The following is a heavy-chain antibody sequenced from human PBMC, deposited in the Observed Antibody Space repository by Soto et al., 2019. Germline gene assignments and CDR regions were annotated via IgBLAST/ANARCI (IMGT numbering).Heavy chain of an antibody. V-gene: IGHV1-18*01. Sequence: QVQLVQSGAEVKKPGASVKVSCKASGYTVTSFGIRWVRKAPGQGLDWMGWISAYNGNTNNAQKRQGRVTMTTDTSKSTAYMELRSLRSDDTGVYYCARAVYESAFDYWGQGTLVTVSS. CDR3: ARAVYESAFDY. J-gene: IGHJ4*02. CDR2: ISAYNGNT. CDR1: GYTVTSFG. D-gene: IGHD5-12*01.